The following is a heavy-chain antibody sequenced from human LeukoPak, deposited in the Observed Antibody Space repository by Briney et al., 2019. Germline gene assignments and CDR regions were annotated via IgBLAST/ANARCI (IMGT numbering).Heavy chain of an antibody. J-gene: IGHJ5*02. D-gene: IGHD3-10*01. CDR3: ARASITMVRGVIIARDNWFDP. CDR1: GFTFDDYG. CDR2: INWNGGST. V-gene: IGHV3-20*04. Sequence: GGSLRLSCAASGFTFDDYGMSWVRHAPGKGLEWVPGINWNGGSTGYADSVKGRFTISRDNAKNSLYLQMNSLRAEDTALYYCARASITMVRGVIIARDNWFDPWGQGTLVTVSS.